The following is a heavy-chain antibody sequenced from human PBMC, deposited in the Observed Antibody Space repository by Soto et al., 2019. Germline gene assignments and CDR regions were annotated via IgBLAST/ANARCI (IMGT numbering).Heavy chain of an antibody. CDR1: GFSLSTSGMC. J-gene: IGHJ6*02. Sequence: SGPTLVNPPQTLTLTCTFSGFSLSTSGMCVSWIRQPPGKALEWLALIDWDDDKYYSTSLKTRLTISKDTSKNQGVLTMTNMDPVDTATYYCARINSMGRGVKYGMDVWGQETTVTVSS. V-gene: IGHV2-70*01. CDR3: ARINSMGRGVKYGMDV. CDR2: IDWDDDK. D-gene: IGHD3-10*01.